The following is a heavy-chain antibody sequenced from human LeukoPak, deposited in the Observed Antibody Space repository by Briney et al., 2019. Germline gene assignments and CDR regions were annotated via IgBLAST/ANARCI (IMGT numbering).Heavy chain of an antibody. Sequence: SETLSLTRAVYGGSFSGYYWSWIRQPPGKGLEWIGEINHSGSTNYNPSLKSRVTISVDTSKNQFSLKLSSVTAADTAVYYCARVSPSDYESFYFDYWGQGTLVTVSS. J-gene: IGHJ4*02. V-gene: IGHV4-34*01. CDR3: ARVSPSDYESFYFDY. D-gene: IGHD3-22*01. CDR2: INHSGST. CDR1: GGSFSGYY.